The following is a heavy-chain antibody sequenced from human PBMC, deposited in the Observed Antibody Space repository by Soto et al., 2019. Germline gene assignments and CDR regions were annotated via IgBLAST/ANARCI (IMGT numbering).Heavy chain of an antibody. D-gene: IGHD3-3*02. CDR2: VYYSGTT. CDR3: ARLLPHSWSGYFAS. J-gene: IGHJ4*02. Sequence: KTSETLSLTCTVSNGSISSKSHYWGWMRQPPGKGLEWIGTVYYSGTTYYNPSLKSRVIISVDPSKDQFSLKLSSVTAADSAVYYCARLLPHSWSGYFASWGQGSLVTVPS. CDR1: NGSISSKSHY. V-gene: IGHV4-39*01.